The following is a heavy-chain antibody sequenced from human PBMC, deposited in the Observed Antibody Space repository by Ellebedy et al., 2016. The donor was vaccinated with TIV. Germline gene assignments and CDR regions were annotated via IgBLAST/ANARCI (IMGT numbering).Heavy chain of an antibody. Sequence: KVSCKGSGYSFTSNWIGWVRQMPGKGLEWMGKINPSDSDTNYIPSFQGHVSFYADTSISTSSLQWSGLKASDTAMYYCSTQLERRGGASSWGQGTLVTVSS. D-gene: IGHD5-24*01. CDR2: INPSDSDT. CDR3: STQLERRGGASS. CDR1: GYSFTSNW. V-gene: IGHV5-10-1*01. J-gene: IGHJ5*02.